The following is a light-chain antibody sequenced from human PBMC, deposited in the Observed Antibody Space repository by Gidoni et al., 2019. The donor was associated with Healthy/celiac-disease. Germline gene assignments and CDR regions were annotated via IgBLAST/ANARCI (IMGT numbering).Light chain of an antibody. J-gene: IGKJ4*01. Sequence: EIVLTQSPATLSLSPGERATLSCRASQSVRSYLAWYQPQPGQAPRPLIYDASTRATGIPARFSGSGSGTDFTLTISSLEPEDFAVYYCQQRSNWPTFXGXTKVEIK. CDR2: DAS. CDR1: QSVRSY. CDR3: QQRSNWPT. V-gene: IGKV3-11*01.